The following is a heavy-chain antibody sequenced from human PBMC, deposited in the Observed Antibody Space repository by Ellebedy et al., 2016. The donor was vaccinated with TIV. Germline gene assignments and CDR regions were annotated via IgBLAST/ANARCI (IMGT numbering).Heavy chain of an antibody. D-gene: IGHD1-1*01. J-gene: IGHJ4*02. V-gene: IGHV3-7*03. Sequence: GGSLRLSCKASGFAFGSYTMSWVRQAPGKGLEWVANIKQDGSEKYYVDSVKGRFTISRDNAKNSLYLQTNSLRAEDTAVYYCAGRAYNWNDGSLFDYWGQGTLVTVSS. CDR3: AGRAYNWNDGSLFDY. CDR2: IKQDGSEK. CDR1: GFAFGSYT.